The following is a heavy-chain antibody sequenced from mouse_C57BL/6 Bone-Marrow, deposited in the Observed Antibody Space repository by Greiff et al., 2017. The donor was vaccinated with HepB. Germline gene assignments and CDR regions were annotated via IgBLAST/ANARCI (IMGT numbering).Heavy chain of an antibody. D-gene: IGHD2-4*01. J-gene: IGHJ1*03. CDR2: IDPENGDT. V-gene: IGHV14-4*01. Sequence: VQLKESGAELVRPGASVKLSCTASGFNIKDDYMHWVKQRPEQGLEWIGWIDPENGDTEYALKFQGKATITADTSSNTAYLQLSSLTSEDTAVYYCTDDYDGDWDFDVWGTGTTVTVAS. CDR3: TDDYDGDWDFDV. CDR1: GFNIKDDY.